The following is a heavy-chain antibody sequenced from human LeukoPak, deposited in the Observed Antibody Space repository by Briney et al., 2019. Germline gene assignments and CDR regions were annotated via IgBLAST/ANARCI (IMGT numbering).Heavy chain of an antibody. D-gene: IGHD3-10*01. Sequence: WETLSLTCTVSGRFISSSCHYWAWIRQPPGKGLEGIGSIYYNGRTHYSPSLQSRVTISVDPAQNQFSLKLTSVTAPDPAVYYCAREQNGSAGCWGQGALVTVSS. V-gene: IGHV4-39*07. CDR2: IYYNGRT. CDR3: AREQNGSAGC. CDR1: GRFISSSCHY. J-gene: IGHJ4*02.